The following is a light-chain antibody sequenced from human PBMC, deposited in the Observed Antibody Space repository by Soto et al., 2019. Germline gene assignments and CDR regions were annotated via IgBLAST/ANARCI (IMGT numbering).Light chain of an antibody. J-gene: IGKJ3*01. Sequence: EIVLTQSPGTLSLSPGERATLSCRASESVSSSFLAWYQQKPGLAPRLLIYGASTRATGIPGRFSGGGSGTDFSLNISRLEPEDFAVYFCQQYGSSPFTFGPGTKVDIK. CDR2: GAS. CDR1: ESVSSSF. CDR3: QQYGSSPFT. V-gene: IGKV3-20*01.